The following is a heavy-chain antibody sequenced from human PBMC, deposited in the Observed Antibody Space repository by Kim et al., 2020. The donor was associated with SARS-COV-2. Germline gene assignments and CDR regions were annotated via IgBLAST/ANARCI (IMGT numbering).Heavy chain of an antibody. V-gene: IGHV4-4*02. CDR1: GGSISSSNW. CDR3: ARQDGSGSYYNVRRGFVDY. D-gene: IGHD3-10*01. J-gene: IGHJ4*02. Sequence: SETLSLTCAVSGGSISSSNWWSWVRQPPGKGLEWIGEIYHSGSTNYNPSLKSRVTISVDKSKNQFSLKLSSVTAADTAVYYCARQDGSGSYYNVRRGFVDYWGQGTLVTVSS. CDR2: IYHSGST.